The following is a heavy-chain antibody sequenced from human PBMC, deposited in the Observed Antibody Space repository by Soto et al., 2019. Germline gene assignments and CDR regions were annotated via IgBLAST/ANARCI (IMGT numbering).Heavy chain of an antibody. J-gene: IGHJ4*02. CDR3: ARDRGARGNVDY. D-gene: IGHD3-10*01. CDR2: ISSSSSYI. Sequence: EVQLVESGGGLVKPGGSLRLSCAASGFTFSSYSMNWVRQAPGKGLEWVSSISSSSSYIYYADSVKGRFTISRDNAKNSRYLQMNSLRAEDTAVYYCARDRGARGNVDYWGQGTLVTVSS. V-gene: IGHV3-21*01. CDR1: GFTFSSYS.